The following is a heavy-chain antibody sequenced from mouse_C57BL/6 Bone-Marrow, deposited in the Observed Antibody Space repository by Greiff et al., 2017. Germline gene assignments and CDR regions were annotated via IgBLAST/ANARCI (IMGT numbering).Heavy chain of an antibody. J-gene: IGHJ1*03. CDR1: GYTFTSYW. CDR2: IDPNSGGT. V-gene: IGHV1-72*01. D-gene: IGHD2-1*01. CDR3: AHGNYFYWYFAV. Sequence: VQLQQPGAELVKPGASVKLSCKASGYTFTSYWMHWVKQRPGRGLEWIGRIDPNSGGTTYNEKFKRKATLTVDKPSSTAYMQLSSLTSEDSAVYYCAHGNYFYWYFAVWGTGTTVTVSS.